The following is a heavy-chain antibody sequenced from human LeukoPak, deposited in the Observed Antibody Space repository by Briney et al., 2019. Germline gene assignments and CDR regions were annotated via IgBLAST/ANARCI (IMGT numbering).Heavy chain of an antibody. V-gene: IGHV3-74*01. CDR1: GFTFSSYW. CDR2: INTDGSST. D-gene: IGHD6-13*01. J-gene: IGHJ4*02. Sequence: GGSLRLSCAASGFTFSSYWMHWVRQAPGKGLVWVSRINTDGSSTSYADSVKGRFTISRDNAKNTLYLQMNSLRAEDTAVYYCARDTRQQLVLDYWGQGTLVTVSS. CDR3: ARDTRQQLVLDY.